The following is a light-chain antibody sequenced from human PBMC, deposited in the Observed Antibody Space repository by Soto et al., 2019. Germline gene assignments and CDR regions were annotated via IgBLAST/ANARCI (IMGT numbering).Light chain of an antibody. CDR2: EVT. CDR3: SSYAGFDMAV. Sequence: QSVLTQPPSASGSPGQSVTISCTGTSSDVGGYKFVSWYRQHPGKAPKLLIYEVTQRPSGVPDRFSGSKTGNTASLTVSGLQPEDEADYYCSSYAGFDMAVFGTGTKVTVL. V-gene: IGLV2-8*01. CDR1: SSDVGGYKF. J-gene: IGLJ1*01.